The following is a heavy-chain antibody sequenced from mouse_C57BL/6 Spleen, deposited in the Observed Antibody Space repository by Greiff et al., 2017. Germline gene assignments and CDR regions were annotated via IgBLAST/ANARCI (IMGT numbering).Heavy chain of an antibody. D-gene: IGHD1-1*01. V-gene: IGHV1-52*01. CDR2: IDPSDSET. Sequence: QVQLKQPGAELVRPGSSVKLSCKASGYTFTSYWMHWVKQRPIQGLEWIGNIDPSDSETHYNQKFKDKATLTVDKSSSTAYMQLSSLTSEDSAVYYCARDSSYGYFDYWGQGTTLTVSS. CDR1: GYTFTSYW. CDR3: ARDSSYGYFDY. J-gene: IGHJ2*01.